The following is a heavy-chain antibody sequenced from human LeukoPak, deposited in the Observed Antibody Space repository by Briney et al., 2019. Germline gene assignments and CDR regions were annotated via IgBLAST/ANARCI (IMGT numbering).Heavy chain of an antibody. Sequence: PGGSLRLSCAASGFTFSSYSMDWVRQAPGKGLEWVSSISSSSSYIYYADSVKGRFTISRDNAQNSLYLQMNSLTLEDTALYYCAKGGCSSITCYLNSWGQGTLVTVFS. CDR3: AKGGCSSITCYLNS. J-gene: IGHJ4*02. CDR1: GFTFSSYS. V-gene: IGHV3-21*04. CDR2: ISSSSSYI. D-gene: IGHD2-2*01.